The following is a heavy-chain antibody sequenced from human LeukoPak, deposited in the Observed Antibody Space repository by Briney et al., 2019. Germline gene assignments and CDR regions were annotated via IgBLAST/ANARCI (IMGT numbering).Heavy chain of an antibody. CDR2: IYSGGST. J-gene: IGHJ4*02. D-gene: IGHD3-22*01. Sequence: GRSLRLSCEASGFTFSTYSMHWVRQAPGKGLEWVSVIYSGGSTYYADSVKGRFTISRDNSKNTLYLQMNSLRAEDTAVYYCAREDGYYYDSSGYLNWGQGTLVTVSS. CDR1: GFTFSTYS. CDR3: AREDGYYYDSSGYLN. V-gene: IGHV3-66*01.